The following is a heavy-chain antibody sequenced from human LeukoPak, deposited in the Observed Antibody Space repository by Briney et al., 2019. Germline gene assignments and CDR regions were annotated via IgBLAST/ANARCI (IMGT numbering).Heavy chain of an antibody. CDR3: ARDANYYDSSGYLYYFDY. J-gene: IGHJ4*02. CDR2: ISYDGSNK. CDR1: GFTFSSYA. D-gene: IGHD3-22*01. Sequence: PGGSLRLSCATSGFTFSSYAIHWVRQAPGKGLEWVAVISYDGSNKYYADSVKGRFTISRDNSKNTLYLQMNCLRAEDTAVYYCARDANYYDSSGYLYYFDYWGQGTLVTVSS. V-gene: IGHV3-30*04.